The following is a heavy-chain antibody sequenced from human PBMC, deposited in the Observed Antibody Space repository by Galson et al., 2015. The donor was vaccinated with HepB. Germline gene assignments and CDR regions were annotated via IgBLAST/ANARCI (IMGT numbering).Heavy chain of an antibody. CDR3: ARKGISDSSSLLDN. D-gene: IGHD6-13*01. CDR2: IRNKANDYST. Sequence: SLRLSCAASGFTFSGHYMDWVRQAPGKGLEWVGRIRNKANDYSTDYAASVKGRFTISRDDSKNSLYLQMNSLKTEDTAMYYCARKGISDSSSLLDNWGQGTLVIVSS. J-gene: IGHJ4*02. CDR1: GFTFSGHY. V-gene: IGHV3-72*01.